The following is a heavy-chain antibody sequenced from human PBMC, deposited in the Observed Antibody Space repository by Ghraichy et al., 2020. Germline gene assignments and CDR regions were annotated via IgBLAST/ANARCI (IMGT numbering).Heavy chain of an antibody. CDR3: ASLSGPYYYYYYMDV. V-gene: IGHV4-34*01. Sequence: SETLSLTCAVYGGSFSGYYWSWIRQPPGKGLEWIGEINHSGSTNYNPSLKSRVTISVDTSKNQFSLKLSSVTAADTAVYYCASLSGPYYYYYYMDVWGKGTTVTVSS. CDR1: GGSFSGYY. CDR2: INHSGST. J-gene: IGHJ6*03.